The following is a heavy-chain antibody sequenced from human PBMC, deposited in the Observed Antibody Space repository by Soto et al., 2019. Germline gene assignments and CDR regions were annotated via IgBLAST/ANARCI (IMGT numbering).Heavy chain of an antibody. D-gene: IGHD6-6*01. V-gene: IGHV4-59*01. CDR1: GGSISSYY. CDR3: ARAARGAFDI. J-gene: IGHJ3*02. Sequence: SETLSLTCTVSGGSISSYYWSWIRQPPGKGLEWIGYIYYSGSTNYNPSLKSRVTISVDTSKNQFSLKLSSVTAADTAVYYCARAARGAFDIWGQGTMVTVSS. CDR2: IYYSGST.